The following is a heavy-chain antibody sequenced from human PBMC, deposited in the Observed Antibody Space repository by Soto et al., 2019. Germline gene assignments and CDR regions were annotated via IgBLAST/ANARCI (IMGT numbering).Heavy chain of an antibody. Sequence: SVKVSCKASGGTFSSYAISWVRQAPGQGLEWMGGIIPIFGTANYAQKFQGRVTITADESTSTAYMELSSLRSEDTAVYYCARESPPVYGGSNWFDPWGQGTLVSVSS. CDR1: GGTFSSYA. V-gene: IGHV1-69*13. J-gene: IGHJ5*02. CDR2: IIPIFGTA. D-gene: IGHD2-15*01. CDR3: ARESPPVYGGSNWFDP.